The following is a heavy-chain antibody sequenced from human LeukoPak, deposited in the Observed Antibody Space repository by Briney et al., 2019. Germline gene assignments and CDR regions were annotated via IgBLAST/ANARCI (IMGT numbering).Heavy chain of an antibody. CDR2: ISYDGSNK. CDR3: ARPADYGDYVWYYFDY. J-gene: IGHJ4*02. D-gene: IGHD4-17*01. CDR1: GFTFSSCA. Sequence: PGGSLRLSCAASGFTFSSCAMHWVRQAPGKGLEWVAVISYDGSNKYYADSVRGRFTISRDNSENTLYLQMNSLRAEDTAVYYCARPADYGDYVWYYFDYWGQGTLVTVSS. V-gene: IGHV3-30*04.